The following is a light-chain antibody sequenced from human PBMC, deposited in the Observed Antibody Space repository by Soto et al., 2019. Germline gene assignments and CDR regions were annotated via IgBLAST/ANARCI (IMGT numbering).Light chain of an antibody. CDR2: EVG. CDR3: SSYTTTNTLV. J-gene: IGLJ2*01. Sequence: QSALTQPASVSGSLGQSITISCTGSSGDIGADNFVSWYQQYPGRVPRLMIFEVGNRPSGISDRFSGSKSGNAASLTISGLQPEDEAVYYCSSYTTTNTLVFGGGTKVTVL. CDR1: SGDIGADNF. V-gene: IGLV2-14*01.